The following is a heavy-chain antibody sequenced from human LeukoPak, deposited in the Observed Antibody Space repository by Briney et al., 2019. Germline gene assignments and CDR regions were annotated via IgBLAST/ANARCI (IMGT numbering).Heavy chain of an antibody. J-gene: IGHJ5*02. CDR2: IYYSGST. Sequence: SETLSLTCTVSGGSISSSSYYWGWIRQPPGKGLEWIGYIYYSGSTNYNPSLKSRVTISVDTSKNQFSLKLSSVTAADTAVYYCAREGYDFWSGYYPNWFDPWGQGTLVTVSS. D-gene: IGHD3-3*01. CDR1: GGSISSSSYY. CDR3: AREGYDFWSGYYPNWFDP. V-gene: IGHV4-61*01.